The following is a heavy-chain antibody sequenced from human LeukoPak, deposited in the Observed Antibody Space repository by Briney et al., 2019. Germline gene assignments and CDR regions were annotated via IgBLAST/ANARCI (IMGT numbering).Heavy chain of an antibody. Sequence: GASVKVSCKAPGYTFTSSIICWVRPAPGQGLEWMGWISAYNGNTNYAQKLQGRVTMTTDTSTSTAYMELRSPRSDGTAVYYCASYIQTWGQGTLVTVSS. CDR1: GYTFTSSI. D-gene: IGHD5-18*01. CDR2: ISAYNGNT. CDR3: ASYIQT. V-gene: IGHV1-18*01. J-gene: IGHJ5*02.